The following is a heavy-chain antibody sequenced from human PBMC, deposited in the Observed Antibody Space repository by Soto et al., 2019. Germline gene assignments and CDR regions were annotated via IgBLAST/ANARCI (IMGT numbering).Heavy chain of an antibody. V-gene: IGHV3-73*02. J-gene: IGHJ4*02. Sequence: EVQLVESGGGLVQPGGSLKLSCAASGFTFSGSAMHWVRQASGKGLEWVVCIRSKANRYATAYAALGKCRFTISRDDSTNLAHLHMNSLKTEETAVCYCTASNSGSQTDFWGQGTMVTVSS. D-gene: IGHD1-26*01. CDR3: TASNSGSQTDF. CDR2: IRSKANRYAT. CDR1: GFTFSGSA.